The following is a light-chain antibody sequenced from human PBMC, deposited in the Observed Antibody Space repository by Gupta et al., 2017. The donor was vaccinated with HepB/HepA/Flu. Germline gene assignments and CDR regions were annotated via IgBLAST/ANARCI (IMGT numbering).Light chain of an antibody. CDR1: SSDIGGFDA. CDR3: SSFTSGFTLVV. Sequence: QSALTQPASVSGSPGQSITISCAGSSSDIGGFDAVSWYKQYPGKAPERLIYSVRNRPSGIYDRFSGPKSGNTASLTISVLRLEDEGTYYCSSFTSGFTLVVFGGGTKLTVL. CDR2: SVR. J-gene: IGLJ3*02. V-gene: IGLV2-14*01.